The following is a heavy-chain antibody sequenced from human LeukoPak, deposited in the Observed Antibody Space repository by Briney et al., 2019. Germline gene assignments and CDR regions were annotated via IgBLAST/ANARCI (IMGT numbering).Heavy chain of an antibody. Sequence: ASVKVSCKASGFSFINYGISWVRQAPGQGLEWMGWISVHNGNTNFAQKFQGRVTMTTDTSTSTAYTELRSLRSDDTAVYYCARSHSGSYYGGDDYWGQGTLVTVSS. J-gene: IGHJ4*02. CDR3: ARSHSGSYYGGDDY. V-gene: IGHV1-18*01. D-gene: IGHD1-26*01. CDR2: ISVHNGNT. CDR1: GFSFINYG.